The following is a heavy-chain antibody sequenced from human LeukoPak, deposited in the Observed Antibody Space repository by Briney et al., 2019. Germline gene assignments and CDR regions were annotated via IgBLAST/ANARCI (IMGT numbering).Heavy chain of an antibody. J-gene: IGHJ4*02. V-gene: IGHV3-23*01. CDR2: ISGSGGLT. CDR1: GFTFSSYA. D-gene: IGHD6-13*01. Sequence: GGSLRLSCAASGFTFSSYAMSWVRQAPGKGLEWVSAISGSGGLTYYADSVKGRFTISRDNSKNTLYLQMNSLRAEDTAVYYCATDLGSSRPNFWGQGILVTVSS. CDR3: ATDLGSSRPNF.